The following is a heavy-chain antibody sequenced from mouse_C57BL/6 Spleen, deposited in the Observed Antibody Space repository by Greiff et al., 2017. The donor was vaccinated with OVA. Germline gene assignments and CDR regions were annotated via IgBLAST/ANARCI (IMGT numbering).Heavy chain of an antibody. Sequence: VQLQQPGAELVKPGASVKLSCKASGYTFTSYWMHWVKQRPGQGLEWIGMIHPNSGSTNYNEKFKSKATLTVDKSSSTAYMQLSSLTSEDSAVYYCARGGYYSNHEAMDYWGQGTSVTVSS. CDR2: IHPNSGST. D-gene: IGHD2-5*01. CDR3: ARGGYYSNHEAMDY. CDR1: GYTFTSYW. V-gene: IGHV1-64*01. J-gene: IGHJ4*01.